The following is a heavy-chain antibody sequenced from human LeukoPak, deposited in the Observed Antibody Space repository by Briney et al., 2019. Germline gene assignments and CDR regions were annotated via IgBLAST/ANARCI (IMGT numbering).Heavy chain of an antibody. CDR1: GGSFSGYY. J-gene: IGHJ4*02. D-gene: IGHD3-3*01. CDR3: ARGRGHYDFWSGYPFDY. V-gene: IGHV4-34*01. Sequence: SETLSLTCAVYGGSFSGYYWSWIRQPPGKGLEWIGEINHSGSTNYNPSLKSRVTISVDTSKNQFSLKLSSVTAADTAVYYCARGRGHYDFWSGYPFDYWGQGTLVTVSS. CDR2: INHSGST.